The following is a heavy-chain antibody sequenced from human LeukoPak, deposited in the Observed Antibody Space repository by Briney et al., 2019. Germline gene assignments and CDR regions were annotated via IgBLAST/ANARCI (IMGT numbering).Heavy chain of an antibody. D-gene: IGHD6-13*01. CDR1: GDSVSSNSAA. V-gene: IGHV6-1*01. CDR3: ARDLGIAATGTIDY. CDR2: TYYRSKWYN. J-gene: IGHJ4*02. Sequence: SQTLSLTCAISGDSVSSNSAAWNWFRQSPSRGLEWLGKTYYRSKWYNDYAVSVKSRITINPDTSKNQFSLQLNSVTPEDTAVYYCARDLGIAATGTIDYWGQGTLVTVSS.